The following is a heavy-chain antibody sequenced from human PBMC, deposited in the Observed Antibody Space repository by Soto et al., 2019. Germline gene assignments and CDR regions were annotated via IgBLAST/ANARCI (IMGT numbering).Heavy chain of an antibody. D-gene: IGHD1-26*01. CDR1: GFPLGAYT. J-gene: IGHJ3*02. CDR2: ISYDGSSE. Sequence: QMQLVESGGGVVQPGRSLRLSCVASGFPLGAYTMHCVRQAPGKGLEWVAVISYDGSSEYYADSVKGRFTISRDNSKNTLFMQMKSLRAEDTAVYYCARDGHSGWSDGFDIWGQGTTVTVSS. CDR3: ARDGHSGWSDGFDI. V-gene: IGHV3-30-3*01.